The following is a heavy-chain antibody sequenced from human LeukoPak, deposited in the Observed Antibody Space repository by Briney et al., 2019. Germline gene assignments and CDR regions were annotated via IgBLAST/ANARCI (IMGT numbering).Heavy chain of an antibody. CDR2: ISSSGSTI. D-gene: IGHD4-17*01. CDR1: GFTFSDYY. CDR3: AKDIGYGDYASYFDY. J-gene: IGHJ4*02. Sequence: GGSLRLSCAASGFTFSDYYMSWIRQAPGKGLEWVSYISSSGSTIYYADSVKGRFTISRDNAKNSLYLQMNSLRAEDTALYYCAKDIGYGDYASYFDYWGQGTLVTVSS. V-gene: IGHV3-11*01.